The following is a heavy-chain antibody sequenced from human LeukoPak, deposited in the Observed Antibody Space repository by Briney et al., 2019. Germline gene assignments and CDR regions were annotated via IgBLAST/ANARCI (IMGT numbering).Heavy chain of an antibody. D-gene: IGHD3-3*01. V-gene: IGHV3-9*01. CDR2: ISWNSGSI. CDR3: ARVEWMGRMDY. J-gene: IGHJ4*02. CDR1: GFTFDDYA. Sequence: GGSLRLSCAASGFTFDDYAMHWVRQAPGKGLEWVSGISWNSGSIGYADSVKGRFTISRGNAKNSLYLQMNSLRAEDTAVYYCARVEWMGRMDYWGQGTLITVSS.